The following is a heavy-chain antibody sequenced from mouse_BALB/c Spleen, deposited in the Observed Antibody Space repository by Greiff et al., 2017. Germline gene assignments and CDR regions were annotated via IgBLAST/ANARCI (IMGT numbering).Heavy chain of an antibody. J-gene: IGHJ2*01. CDR3: ARITTVVARYFDY. CDR2: ISSGGSYT. CDR1: GFTFSSYA. Sequence: EVKVVESGGGLVKPGGSLKLSCAASGFTFSSYAMSWVRQSPEKRLEWVAEISSGGSYTYYPDTVTGRFTISRDNAKNTLYLEMSSLRSEDTAMYYCARITTVVARYFDYWGQGTTLTVSA. D-gene: IGHD1-1*01. V-gene: IGHV5-9-4*01.